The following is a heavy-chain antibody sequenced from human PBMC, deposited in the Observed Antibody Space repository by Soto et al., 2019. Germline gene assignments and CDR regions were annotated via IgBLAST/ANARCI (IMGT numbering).Heavy chain of an antibody. V-gene: IGHV4-39*01. CDR2: IYFSGTT. CDR3: ARHTADILTGYSPNWFDS. Sequence: SETLSLTCTVSGGSISSRNNYWGWIRQSPGKGLEWIGSIYFSGTTYYNPSLESRVTISVDTSKNRFSLRLSSVTAADTAIYYCARHTADILTGYSPNWFDSWGQGTLVTVSS. CDR1: GGSISSRNNY. D-gene: IGHD3-9*01. J-gene: IGHJ5*02.